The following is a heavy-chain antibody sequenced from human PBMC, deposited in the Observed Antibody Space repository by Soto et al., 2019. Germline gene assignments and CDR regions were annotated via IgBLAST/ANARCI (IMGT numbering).Heavy chain of an antibody. CDR1: GGSFSGYY. J-gene: IGHJ4*02. Sequence: PSETLPLTCAVYGGSFSGYYWSWIRQPPGKGLEWIGEINHSGSTNYNPSLKSRVTISVDTSKNQFSLKLSSVTAADTAVYYCARGAGGYSYGYRFDYWGQGTLVTAPQ. D-gene: IGHD5-18*01. CDR2: INHSGST. CDR3: ARGAGGYSYGYRFDY. V-gene: IGHV4-34*01.